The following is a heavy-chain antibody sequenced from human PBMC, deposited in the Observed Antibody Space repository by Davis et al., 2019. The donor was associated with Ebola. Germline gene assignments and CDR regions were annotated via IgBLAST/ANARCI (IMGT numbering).Heavy chain of an antibody. Sequence: PGGSLRLSCTASGFYFSDRVLHWVRQAPGKGLEWVAAAWYHGNNMYYADSVKGRFTLSRDNSKNTLFLQMNSLRVEDTALYYCARDLYSQAYFDYWGQGAQVTVSS. CDR1: GFYFSDRV. CDR3: ARDLYSQAYFDY. D-gene: IGHD6-13*01. V-gene: IGHV3-33*01. J-gene: IGHJ4*02. CDR2: AWYHGNNM.